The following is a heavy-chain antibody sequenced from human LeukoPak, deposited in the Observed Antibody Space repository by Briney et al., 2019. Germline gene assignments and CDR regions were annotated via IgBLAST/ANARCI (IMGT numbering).Heavy chain of an antibody. CDR2: IIPIFGSS. V-gene: IGHV1-69*13. Sequence: GASVKVSCKASGGTFNNYAINWVRQAPGQGLEWMGGIIPIFGSSNYAQKFQGRVTITADESTTTAYMELSSLRSEDTAVYYCARVTHTELSTWFDPWGQGILVSVSS. D-gene: IGHD5-18*01. CDR1: GGTFNNYA. CDR3: ARVTHTELSTWFDP. J-gene: IGHJ5*02.